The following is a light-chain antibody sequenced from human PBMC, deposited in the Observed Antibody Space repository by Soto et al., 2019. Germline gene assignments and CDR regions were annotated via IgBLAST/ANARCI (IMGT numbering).Light chain of an antibody. V-gene: IGLV1-47*01. CDR1: SSNIASYS. CDR2: ENN. Sequence: QSVLTQPPSASGTPGQTFTISGSGSSSNIASYSVYWYQQLPGTAPKLLIYENNQRPSVVPDRFAGSKSDISAYLAIAGLRSGDEADYYWAAWDDSLTILFGGGTQLNVL. CDR3: AAWDDSLTIL. J-gene: IGLJ7*01.